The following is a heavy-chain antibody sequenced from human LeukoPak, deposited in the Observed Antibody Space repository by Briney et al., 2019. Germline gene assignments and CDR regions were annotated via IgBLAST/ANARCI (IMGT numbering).Heavy chain of an antibody. J-gene: IGHJ4*02. CDR2: IYSGGST. CDR3: AREGSSGYAPRRGYYFNN. V-gene: IGHV3-53*01. CDR1: GFTVSSNY. D-gene: IGHD3-22*01. Sequence: GGSLRLSCAASGFTVSSNYMSWVRQAPGKGLEWVSVIYSGGSTYYADSVKGRFTISRDNSKNTLYLQMNSLSAEDTAVYYCAREGSSGYAPRRGYYFNNCGQGNPVTVSS.